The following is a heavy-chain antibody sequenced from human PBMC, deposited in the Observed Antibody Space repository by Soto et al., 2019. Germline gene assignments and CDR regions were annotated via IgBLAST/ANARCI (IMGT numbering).Heavy chain of an antibody. CDR2: ISWNSGDI. V-gene: IGHV3-9*01. CDR3: AKDNDLDRDGPFDY. Sequence: EVQLVESGGGSVQPGRSLRLSCAASGFSFDDYGMHWVRQGPGKGLEWVSGISWNSGDIYYADSVKGRLTSSRDNAKRSLYLQMNSLRTEDTALYYCAKDNDLDRDGPFDYWGQGILVTVSS. CDR1: GFSFDDYG. J-gene: IGHJ4*02. D-gene: IGHD2-2*03.